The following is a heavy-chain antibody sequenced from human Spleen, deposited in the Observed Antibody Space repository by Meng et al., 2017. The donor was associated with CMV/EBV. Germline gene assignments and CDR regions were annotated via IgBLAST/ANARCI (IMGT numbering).Heavy chain of an antibody. CDR1: GFSLSTRGMR. D-gene: IGHD3-3*01. CDR3: ASPPDFWRAYYGA. V-gene: IGHV4-4*02. Sequence: SGPTLVKPTQTLTLTCTFSGFSLSTRGMRVSWIRQPPGKGLEWIGEINHSGSTNYNPSLKSRVTISVQSSKNQLSLRLNSVTAADTAVYYCASPPDFWRAYYGAWGQGTLVTVSS. J-gene: IGHJ5*02. CDR2: INHSGST.